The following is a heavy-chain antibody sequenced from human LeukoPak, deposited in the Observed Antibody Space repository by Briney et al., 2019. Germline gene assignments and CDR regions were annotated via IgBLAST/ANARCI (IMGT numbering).Heavy chain of an antibody. J-gene: IGHJ3*02. CDR3: ARDRGYYDSRDAFDI. Sequence: GGSLRLSCAASTFIFSGYSMNWVRQAPGKGLEWVSYISETSSYTYYADSVKGRFTISRDNAKNSLYLQMNSLRAEDTAVYYCARDRGYYDSRDAFDIWGQGTMVTVSS. V-gene: IGHV3-21*01. D-gene: IGHD3-22*01. CDR2: ISETSSYT. CDR1: TFIFSGYS.